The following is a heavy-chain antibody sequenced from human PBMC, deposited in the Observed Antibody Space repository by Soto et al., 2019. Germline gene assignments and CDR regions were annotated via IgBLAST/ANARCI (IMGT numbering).Heavy chain of an antibody. CDR1: GFTFSSYW. CDR3: ARRVAAATGVYYYYYMDV. D-gene: IGHD6-13*01. Sequence: GGSLRLSCAASGFTFSSYWMHWVRQAPGKGLVWVSRISSDGSSTSYADSVKGRFTISRDNAKNTLYLQMNSLRAEDTAVYYCARRVAAATGVYYYYYMDVWGKGTTVTVSS. V-gene: IGHV3-74*01. CDR2: ISSDGSST. J-gene: IGHJ6*03.